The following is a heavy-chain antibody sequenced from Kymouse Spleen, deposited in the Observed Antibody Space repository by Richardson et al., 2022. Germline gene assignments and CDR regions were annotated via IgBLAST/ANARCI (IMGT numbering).Heavy chain of an antibody. D-gene: IGHD6-6*01. J-gene: IGHJ4*02. CDR2: ISWNSGSI. CDR1: GFTFDDYA. Sequence: EVQLVESGGGLVQPGRSLRLSCAASGFTFDDYAMHWVRQAPGKGLEWVSGISWNSGSIGYADSVKGRFTISRDNAKNSLYLQMNSLRAEDTALYYCAKASSIADGVDYWGQGTLVTVSS. CDR3: AKASSIADGVDY. V-gene: IGHV3-9*01.